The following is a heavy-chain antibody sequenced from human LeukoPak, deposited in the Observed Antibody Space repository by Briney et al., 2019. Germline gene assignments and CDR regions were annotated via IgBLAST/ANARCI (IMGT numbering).Heavy chain of an antibody. V-gene: IGHV3-7*01. D-gene: IGHD1-1*01. Sequence: GGSLRLSCVASGFTFSSYWVSWVRQAPGEGLEWVASVNPDGSDKYFVDSVKGRFTISRDNAKNSLYLQMDSLRAEDTAVYYCAGLTSAVTTFVYWGQGSLVTVSS. CDR3: AGLTSAVTTFVY. CDR1: GFTFSSYW. CDR2: VNPDGSDK. J-gene: IGHJ4*02.